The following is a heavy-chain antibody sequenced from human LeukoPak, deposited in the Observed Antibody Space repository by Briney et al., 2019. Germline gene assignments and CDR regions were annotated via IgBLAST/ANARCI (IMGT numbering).Heavy chain of an antibody. CDR3: ARRGYCSSTRCYGGYNWFDP. V-gene: IGHV5-51*01. CDR2: IYPGDYDT. CDR1: GYSFTSYW. D-gene: IGHD2-2*01. J-gene: IGHJ5*02. Sequence: GEALKISCKGSGYSFTSYWIGWVRQMPGKGLEWMGIIYPGDYDTRYSPSFQGHVTLSPDKSISTVFLQWSSLKASDTAMYYCARRGYCSSTRCYGGYNWFDPWGQGTLVTVSS.